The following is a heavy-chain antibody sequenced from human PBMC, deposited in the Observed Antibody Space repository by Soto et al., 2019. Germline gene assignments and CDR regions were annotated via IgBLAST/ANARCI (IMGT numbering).Heavy chain of an antibody. Sequence: PSETLSLTCAVSGGSISSGGYSWSWIRLPPGKGLEWIGYIYHSGSTYYNPSLKSRVTISVDRSKNQFSLKLSSVTAADTAVYYCARYNYYDSSGLDYWGQGTLVTVSS. CDR3: ARYNYYDSSGLDY. CDR2: IYHSGST. CDR1: GGSISSGGYS. J-gene: IGHJ4*02. D-gene: IGHD3-22*01. V-gene: IGHV4-30-2*01.